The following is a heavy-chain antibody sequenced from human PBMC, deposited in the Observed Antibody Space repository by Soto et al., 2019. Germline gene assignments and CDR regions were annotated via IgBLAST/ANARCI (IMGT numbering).Heavy chain of an antibody. CDR3: AKDRGYSYGHDFDY. Sequence: PGGSLRLSCAASGFTFSSYWMSWVRQAPGKGLEWVANIKQDGSEKYYVDSVKGRFTISRDNSKNTLYLQMNSLRAEDTAVYYCAKDRGYSYGHDFDYWGQGTLVTVSS. D-gene: IGHD5-18*01. J-gene: IGHJ4*02. CDR2: IKQDGSEK. CDR1: GFTFSSYW. V-gene: IGHV3-7*01.